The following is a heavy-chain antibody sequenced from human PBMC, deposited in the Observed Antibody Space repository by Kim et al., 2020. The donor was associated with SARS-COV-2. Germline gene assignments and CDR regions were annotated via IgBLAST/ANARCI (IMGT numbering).Heavy chain of an antibody. CDR3: ARDRGGTGAVFDY. V-gene: IGHV3-53*01. D-gene: IGHD3-16*01. J-gene: IGHJ4*02. Sequence: YADSVKGRFTISRDNAKSTVYLQMNSLRVEDTAVYFCARDRGGTGAVFDYWGQGTLVTVSS.